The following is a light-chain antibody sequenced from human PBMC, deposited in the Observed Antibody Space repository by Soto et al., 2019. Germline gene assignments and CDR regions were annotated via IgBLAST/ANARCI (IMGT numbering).Light chain of an antibody. CDR1: QSISTN. J-gene: IGKJ1*01. CDR3: QQYKYWPRT. Sequence: EIVMTHSPGTLSVSPWEIATLSCRASQSISTNLAWYQQSPGRAPRLLMYDVSSRATGIPARFSGSGSGTEFTLIISILQSEDFANYYCQQYKYWPRTFGQGTKVDIK. V-gene: IGKV3-15*01. CDR2: DVS.